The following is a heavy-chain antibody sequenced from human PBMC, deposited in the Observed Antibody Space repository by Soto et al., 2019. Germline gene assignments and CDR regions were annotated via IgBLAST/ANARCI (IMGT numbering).Heavy chain of an antibody. CDR2: IYYSGST. CDR3: ASTTVNWFDP. J-gene: IGHJ5*02. Sequence: SETLSLTCTVSGGSISSYYWSWIRQPPGKGLEWIGYIYYSGSTNYNPSLKSRVTISVDTSKNQFSLKLSSVTAADTAVYYCASTTVNWFDPWGQGTLVTVSS. V-gene: IGHV4-59*01. CDR1: GGSISSYY. D-gene: IGHD1-1*01.